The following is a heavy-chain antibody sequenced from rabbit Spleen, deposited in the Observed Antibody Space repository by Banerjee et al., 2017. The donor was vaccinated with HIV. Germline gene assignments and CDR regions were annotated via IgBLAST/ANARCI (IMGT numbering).Heavy chain of an antibody. CDR3: ARDLAGAIGWNFYL. Sequence: QEQLGETGGGLGQPGASLTLTCKASSFSFRDRDVMGWVSQAPGKGLEWIACINAATGKPVYATWAKGRFTISRTSSTTVTLQMTSLTAADTATYFCARDLAGAIGWNFYLWGPGTLVTVS. D-gene: IGHD4-1*01. V-gene: IGHV1S45*01. J-gene: IGHJ4*01. CDR1: SFSFRDRDV. CDR2: INAATGKP.